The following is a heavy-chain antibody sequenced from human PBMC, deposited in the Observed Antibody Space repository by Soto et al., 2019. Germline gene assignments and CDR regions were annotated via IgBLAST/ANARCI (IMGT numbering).Heavy chain of an antibody. J-gene: IGHJ3*02. CDR1: GYTFTSYG. Sequence: ASVKVSCKASGYTFTSYGISWVRQAPGQGLEWMGWISAYNGNTNYAQKLQGRVTMTTDTSTSTAYMELRSLRSDDTAVYYCARGWISMLVVAADAFDIWGQGTMVTVSS. CDR3: ARGWISMLVVAADAFDI. D-gene: IGHD3-22*01. V-gene: IGHV1-18*01. CDR2: ISAYNGNT.